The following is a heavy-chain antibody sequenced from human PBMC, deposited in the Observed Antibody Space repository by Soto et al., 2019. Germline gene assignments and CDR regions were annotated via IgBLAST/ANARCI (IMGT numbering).Heavy chain of an antibody. V-gene: IGHV1-69*13. J-gene: IGHJ4*02. CDR2: ITPISDSA. D-gene: IGHD2-2*01. Sequence: VASVKVSCKVSGGSFHSSAINWLRQAPGQGLEWMGGITPISDSANYAQNFQGRVTITADVYTTTAYMEVNSLTSEDTAVSYRALAPNSNHQLTRYWGQGTLVTVSS. CDR3: ALAPNSNHQLTRY. CDR1: GGSFHSSA.